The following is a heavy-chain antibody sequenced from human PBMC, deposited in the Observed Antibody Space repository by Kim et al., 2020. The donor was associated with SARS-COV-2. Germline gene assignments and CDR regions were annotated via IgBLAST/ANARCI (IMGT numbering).Heavy chain of an antibody. D-gene: IGHD6-19*01. V-gene: IGHV3-11*06. Sequence: GRFTISRDNAKNSLYLQMNSLRAEDTAVYYCARFMGYSSGWYEAGDAFDIWGQGTMVTVSS. CDR3: ARFMGYSSGWYEAGDAFDI. J-gene: IGHJ3*02.